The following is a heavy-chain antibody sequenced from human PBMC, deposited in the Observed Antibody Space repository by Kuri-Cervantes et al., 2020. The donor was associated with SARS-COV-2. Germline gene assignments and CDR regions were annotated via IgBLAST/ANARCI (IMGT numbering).Heavy chain of an antibody. CDR3: ARHTQGDN. V-gene: IGHV3-74*01. Sequence: SLMISCAAAGFIFSSYLMHWVRQAPGKGLVWVSRINSDGSTTNYADSVKGRFTISSDNAKNMLYLQSNSLRAEDTAVYYCARHTQGDNWGQGTLVTVSS. CDR2: INSDGSTT. J-gene: IGHJ4*02. CDR1: GFIFSSYL.